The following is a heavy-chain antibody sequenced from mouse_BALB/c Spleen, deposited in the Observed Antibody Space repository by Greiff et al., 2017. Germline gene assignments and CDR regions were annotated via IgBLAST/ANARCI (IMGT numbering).Heavy chain of an antibody. J-gene: IGHJ3*01. D-gene: IGHD2-14*01. Sequence: EVQRVESGGGLVQPGGSLKLSCAASGFTFSSYTMSWVRQTPEKRLEWVAYISNGGGSTYYPDTVKGRFTISRDNPKNTLFLQMTSLRSEDTAMYYCARSYYRYDWFAYWGQGTLVTVSA. CDR2: ISNGGGST. CDR1: GFTFSSYT. CDR3: ARSYYRYDWFAY. V-gene: IGHV5-12-2*01.